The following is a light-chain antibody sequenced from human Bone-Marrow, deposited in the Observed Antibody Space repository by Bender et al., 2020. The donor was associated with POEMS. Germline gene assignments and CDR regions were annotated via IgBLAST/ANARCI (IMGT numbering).Light chain of an antibody. CDR3: YSAADNNRWV. V-gene: IGLV3-27*01. Sequence: SYELTQPPSVSVSPGQTATITCSGNKLGNKNTCWYQQKPGQSPGLIIYEDNERPSGIPERFSGSSSGTTVTLTISGAQVEDEADYYYYSAADNNRWVFGGGTKLTVL. J-gene: IGLJ3*02. CDR2: EDN. CDR1: KLGNKN.